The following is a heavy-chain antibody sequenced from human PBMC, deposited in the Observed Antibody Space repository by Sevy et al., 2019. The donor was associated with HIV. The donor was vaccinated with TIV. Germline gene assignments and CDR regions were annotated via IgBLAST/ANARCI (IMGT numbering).Heavy chain of an antibody. J-gene: IGHJ5*02. CDR1: GYTLTKLS. Sequence: ASVKVSCKVSGYTLTKLSIHWVRQPPGKGLEWMGDFDPQNGETIYAERFQGRLTLTEDTSTDMVYMELSSLTSDDTAVYYCAAVGLRYFSGSSSYQGDWFDPWGQATLVTVSS. CDR2: FDPQNGET. D-gene: IGHD2-15*01. CDR3: AAVGLRYFSGSSSYQGDWFDP. V-gene: IGHV1-24*01.